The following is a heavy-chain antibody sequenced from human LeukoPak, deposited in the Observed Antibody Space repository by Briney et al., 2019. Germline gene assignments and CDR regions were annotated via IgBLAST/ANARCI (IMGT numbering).Heavy chain of an antibody. J-gene: IGHJ4*02. D-gene: IGHD3-22*01. CDR3: ARTYYYDSSGSRAYDC. Sequence: GESLKISCKGSGYSFTSYWIGWVRQMPGKGLEWMGIIYPGDSDTRYSPSFQGQVTISADKSISTAYLQWSSLKASDTAMYYCARTYYYDSSGSRAYDCWGQGTLVTVSS. CDR1: GYSFTSYW. CDR2: IYPGDSDT. V-gene: IGHV5-51*01.